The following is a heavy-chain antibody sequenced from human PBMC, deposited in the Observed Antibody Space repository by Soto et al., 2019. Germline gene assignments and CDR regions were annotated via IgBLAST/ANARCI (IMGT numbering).Heavy chain of an antibody. J-gene: IGHJ4*02. CDR2: IDPSDSYT. CDR1: GYSFTSYW. Sequence: GESLKISCKGSGYSFTSYWISWVRQMPGKGLEWMGRIDPSDSYTNYSPSFQGHVTISADKSIGTAYLQWSSLKASDTAMYYCARFSYCSSTSCKRVYFDDRGQGTPVTVSS. D-gene: IGHD2-2*01. CDR3: ARFSYCSSTSCKRVYFDD. V-gene: IGHV5-10-1*01.